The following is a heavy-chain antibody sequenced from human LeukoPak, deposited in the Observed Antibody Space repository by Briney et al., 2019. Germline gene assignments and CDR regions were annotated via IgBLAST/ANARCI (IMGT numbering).Heavy chain of an antibody. CDR2: ISYGGSNK. CDR3: AREYWAEAWTLWYYYYYMDV. J-gene: IGHJ6*03. Sequence: PGRSLRLSCAASGFTFSSYGMHWVRQAPGKGLEWVAVISYGGSNKYYADSVKGRFTISRDDSKNTLYLQMNSLRAEDTAVYYCAREYWAEAWTLWYYYYYMDVWGKGTTVTVSS. D-gene: IGHD2-15*01. CDR1: GFTFSSYG. V-gene: IGHV3-30*03.